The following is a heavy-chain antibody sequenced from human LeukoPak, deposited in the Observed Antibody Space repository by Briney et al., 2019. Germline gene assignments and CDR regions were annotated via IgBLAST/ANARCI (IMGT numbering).Heavy chain of an antibody. Sequence: ASETLSLTCTVSGGSIRSYYWSWIRQPPGKGLEWIGYIYYSGSTKYNPSLKSRVTISVDTSKNQFSLKLTSVTAADTAVYYCAREGDTFDIWGQGTMVTVSS. V-gene: IGHV4-59*01. CDR3: AREGDTFDI. CDR2: IYYSGST. CDR1: GGSIRSYY. J-gene: IGHJ3*02.